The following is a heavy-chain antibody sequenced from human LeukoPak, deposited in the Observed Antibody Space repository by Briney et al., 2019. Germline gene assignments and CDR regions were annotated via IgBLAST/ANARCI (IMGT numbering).Heavy chain of an antibody. CDR1: GYTFTSYY. CDR2: INPSGGST. J-gene: IGHJ4*02. Sequence: ASVKVSCKASGYTFTSYYMHWVRQAPGQGLEWMGIINPSGGSTSYAQKFQGRVTMTRDTSISTAYMELSRLRSDDTAVYYCAREVVANARRAVVTAGVGYWGQGTLVTVSS. D-gene: IGHD2-21*02. CDR3: AREVVANARRAVVTAGVGY. V-gene: IGHV1-46*01.